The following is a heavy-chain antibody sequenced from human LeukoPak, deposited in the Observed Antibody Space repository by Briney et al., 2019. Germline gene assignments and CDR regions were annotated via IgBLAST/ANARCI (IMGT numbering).Heavy chain of an antibody. D-gene: IGHD3-10*01. CDR2: INPNSGGT. Sequence: GASVKVSCKAAGYHFPAYFMHWVRQAPGQGLEWMGWINPNSGGTNYAQKFQGRVTMTRDTSISTAYMELSRLRSDDTAVYYCARDRYGSGTYGGLGMYWFDPWGQGTLVTVSS. CDR1: GYHFPAYF. V-gene: IGHV1-2*02. J-gene: IGHJ5*02. CDR3: ARDRYGSGTYGGLGMYWFDP.